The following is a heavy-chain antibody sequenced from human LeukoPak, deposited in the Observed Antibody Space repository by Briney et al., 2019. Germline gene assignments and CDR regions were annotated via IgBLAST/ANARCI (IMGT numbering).Heavy chain of an antibody. J-gene: IGHJ3*02. CDR3: AREKDDGFDI. Sequence: GRSLRLSCAASGFTFSDYGMHWVRQAPGKGLEWVAVIWYDGGNKYYADSVKGRFTISRDNSKNTLYLQVNSLRAEDTAVYYCAREKDDGFDIWGQGTMVTVSS. V-gene: IGHV3-33*01. CDR1: GFTFSDYG. CDR2: IWYDGGNK.